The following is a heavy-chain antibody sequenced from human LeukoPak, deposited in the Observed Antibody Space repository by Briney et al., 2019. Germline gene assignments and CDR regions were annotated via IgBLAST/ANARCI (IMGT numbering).Heavy chain of an antibody. CDR3: ATRVGSTRWYYYYYGMDV. J-gene: IGHJ6*02. V-gene: IGHV1-8*01. Sequence: ASVKVSYKASGYTFTSYDINWVRQATGQGLEWMGWMNPNSGNTGYAQKFQGRVTMTRNTSISTAYMELSSLRSEDTAVYYCATRVGSTRWYYYYYGMDVWGQGTTVSVSS. CDR2: MNPNSGNT. D-gene: IGHD1-26*01. CDR1: GYTFTSYD.